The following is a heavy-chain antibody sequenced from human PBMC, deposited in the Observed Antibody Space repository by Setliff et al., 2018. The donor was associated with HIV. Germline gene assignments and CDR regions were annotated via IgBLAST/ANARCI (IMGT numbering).Heavy chain of an antibody. J-gene: IGHJ3*02. CDR3: AREAADEIWFGELSNPGVNAFDI. Sequence: ASVKVSCKASGYTFTSYAMHWVRQAPGQRLEWMGWINAGNGNTKYSQKCQGRVTITRDTSASTAYMELSSLRSEDTAVYYCAREAADEIWFGELSNPGVNAFDIWGQGTMVTVSS. CDR1: GYTFTSYA. V-gene: IGHV1-3*01. D-gene: IGHD3-10*01. CDR2: INAGNGNT.